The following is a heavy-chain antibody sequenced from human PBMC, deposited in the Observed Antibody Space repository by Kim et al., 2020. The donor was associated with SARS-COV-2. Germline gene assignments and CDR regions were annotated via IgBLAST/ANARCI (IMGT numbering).Heavy chain of an antibody. D-gene: IGHD3-22*01. V-gene: IGHV4-34*01. Sequence: SETLSLTCAVYGGSFSGYFWSWIRQPPGKGLEWIAEINHYGSTNYNPSLRSRITMSADTSKNQFSLKLSSVTAADTAVYYCARSRDSSGWGVYWGQGTLVTVSS. CDR1: GGSFSGYF. CDR3: ARSRDSSGWGVY. J-gene: IGHJ4*02. CDR2: INHYGST.